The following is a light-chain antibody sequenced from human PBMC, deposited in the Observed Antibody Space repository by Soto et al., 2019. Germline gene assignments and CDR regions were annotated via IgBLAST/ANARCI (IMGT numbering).Light chain of an antibody. CDR1: QGIRSY. CDR2: GAS. V-gene: IGKV1-9*01. CDR3: QQLNTFPPFFT. J-gene: IGKJ3*01. Sequence: DIQLTQSPSFLSASVGDRVTITCRASQGIRSYLAWYRQRSGKAPELLIYGASTLRPGGASRFSGSGSGTEFTLTISSLQPEDFATYFCQQLNTFPPFFTFGPGTKVYIK.